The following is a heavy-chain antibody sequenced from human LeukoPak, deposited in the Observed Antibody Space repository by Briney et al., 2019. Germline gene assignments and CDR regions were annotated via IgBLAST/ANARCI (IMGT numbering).Heavy chain of an antibody. D-gene: IGHD6-19*01. CDR1: GFTFSSYA. CDR2: ISYDGSNK. V-gene: IGHV3-30-3*01. Sequence: GGSLRLSCAASGFTFSSYAMHWVRQAPGKGLEWVAVISYDGSNKYYADSVKGRFSISRDSAKNTLYLDMNGLRADDTALYHCGRDGSSGWYSDFWGQGTQVTVSS. CDR3: GRDGSSGWYSDF. J-gene: IGHJ4*02.